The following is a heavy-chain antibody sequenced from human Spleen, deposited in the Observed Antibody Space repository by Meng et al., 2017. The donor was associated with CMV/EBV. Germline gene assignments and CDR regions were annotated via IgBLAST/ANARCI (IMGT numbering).Heavy chain of an antibody. V-gene: IGHV4-39*07. D-gene: IGHD6-13*01. Sequence: SETLSLTCTVSGGSISSSSYYWGWIRQPPGKGLEWIGSIYYSGSTYYNPSLKSRVTISVDTSKNQFSLKLSSVTAADTAVYYCACGYSSSWAYYYYGMDVWGQGTTVTVSS. J-gene: IGHJ6*02. CDR2: IYYSGST. CDR3: ACGYSSSWAYYYYGMDV. CDR1: GGSISSSSYY.